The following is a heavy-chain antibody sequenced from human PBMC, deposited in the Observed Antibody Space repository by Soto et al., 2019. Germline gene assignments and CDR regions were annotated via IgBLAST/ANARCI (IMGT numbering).Heavy chain of an antibody. Sequence: ERLLLDSGGDLVQSGGSLRLSCAASGFTFSNVVVSWVRQAPGKGPEWVSSISESGDRADYADSVKGRFTISRDNSKNTLYLQMNSLRAEDTAIYYCARGGTTTRTTPTRGLDPWGQGTLVTVSS. CDR1: GFTFSNVV. J-gene: IGHJ5*02. CDR3: ARGGTTTRTTPTRGLDP. CDR2: ISESGDRA. D-gene: IGHD3-16*01. V-gene: IGHV3-23*01.